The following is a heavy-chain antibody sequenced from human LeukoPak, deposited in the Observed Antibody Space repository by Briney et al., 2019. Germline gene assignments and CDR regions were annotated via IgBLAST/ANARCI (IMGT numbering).Heavy chain of an antibody. J-gene: IGHJ4*02. CDR2: IYPGDSDT. CDR1: GYSFSSYW. Sequence: ESLKISCKGSGYSFSSYWIGWVRQMPGKGLEWMAIIYPGDSDTRYSPSFQGQVTISADKSISTAYLQWSSLKASDTAMYYCARHPDNIHGDTTTYTYWGQGTLVTVSS. V-gene: IGHV5-51*01. D-gene: IGHD2/OR15-2a*01. CDR3: ARHPDNIHGDTTTYTY.